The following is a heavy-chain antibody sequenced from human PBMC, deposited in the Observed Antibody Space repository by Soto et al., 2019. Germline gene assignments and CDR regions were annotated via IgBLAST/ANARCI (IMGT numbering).Heavy chain of an antibody. Sequence: GGLLRLSCASSGFTFNTCAMSCVRQAPGKGLEWVSTITGTGSSTWYTDSVKGRFTISRDNSRNTLYLQMNSLRTEDTAVYYCAKDICSPSSPRAFDVWGQGTMVTVS. CDR2: ITGTGSST. CDR3: AKDICSPSSPRAFDV. J-gene: IGHJ3*01. CDR1: GFTFNTCA. V-gene: IGHV3-23*01. D-gene: IGHD6-6*01.